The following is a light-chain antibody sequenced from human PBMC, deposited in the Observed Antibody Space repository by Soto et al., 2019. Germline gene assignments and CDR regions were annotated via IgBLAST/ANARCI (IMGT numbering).Light chain of an antibody. Sequence: VLTQPPSVSGAPGQRVTISCTGSSSNIGAGYDVHWYQQLPGTAPKLLIYGNSNRPSGVPDRFSGSKSGTSASLAITGLQAEDEADYYWQSYDSSLSVWVFGGGTKVTVL. V-gene: IGLV1-40*01. J-gene: IGLJ3*02. CDR3: QSYDSSLSVWV. CDR1: SSNIGAGYD. CDR2: GNS.